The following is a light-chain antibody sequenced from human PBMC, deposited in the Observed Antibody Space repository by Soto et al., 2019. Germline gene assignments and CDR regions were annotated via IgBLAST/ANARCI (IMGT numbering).Light chain of an antibody. CDR1: SSDVGGYNY. V-gene: IGLV2-14*01. Sequence: QSALTQPASVSGSPGQSITISCTGTSSDVGGYNYVSWYQQHPGKAPKLMIYDVSNRPSGVSNRFSGAKSGNTASLTISGLQAEDVADYNCSSSTSSSTYVVGTGTKVTVL. J-gene: IGLJ1*01. CDR2: DVS. CDR3: SSSTSSSTYV.